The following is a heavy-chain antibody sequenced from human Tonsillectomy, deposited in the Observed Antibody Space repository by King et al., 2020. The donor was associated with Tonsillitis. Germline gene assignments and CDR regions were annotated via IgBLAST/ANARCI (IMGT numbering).Heavy chain of an antibody. Sequence: VQLVESGGGLVQPGGSLRLSCATSGFTFSTYAMTWVRQAPGKGLDWVSSISGSGNFTYYADSVKGRFTISRDNSKNTLYLQMNSLRAEDTAVYYCAKGPPTTVATVGAFDICGQGKMGTVSS. D-gene: IGHD4-23*01. CDR2: ISGSGNFT. J-gene: IGHJ3*02. CDR1: GFTFSTYA. CDR3: AKGPPTTVATVGAFDI. V-gene: IGHV3-23*04.